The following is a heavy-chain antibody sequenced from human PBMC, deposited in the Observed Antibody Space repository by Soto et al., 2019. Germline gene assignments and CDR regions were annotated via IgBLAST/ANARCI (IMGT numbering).Heavy chain of an antibody. CDR1: GYTFTGYY. Sequence: ASVKVSCKASGYTFTGYYMHWVRQAPGQGLEWMGWINPNSGGTNYAQKFQGRVTMTRDTSISTAYMELSRLRSDDTAVYYCAREPYDFWSGYYPRNIFDYWGQGTLVTVSS. J-gene: IGHJ4*02. CDR2: INPNSGGT. D-gene: IGHD3-3*01. V-gene: IGHV1-2*02. CDR3: AREPYDFWSGYYPRNIFDY.